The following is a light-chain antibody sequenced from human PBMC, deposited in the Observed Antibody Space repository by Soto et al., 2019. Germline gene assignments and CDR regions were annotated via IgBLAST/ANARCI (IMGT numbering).Light chain of an antibody. CDR2: KND. V-gene: IGLV1-47*01. Sequence: QSVLTQPPSASGTPGQRVIISCSGSSSNIGVNFVSWYQQPPGTAPKLLIYKNDQRPSGVPDRFSGSTSGTSASLAISGLLFDDEADYYCAAWDDSLNVSVFGAGTKLTVL. CDR3: AAWDDSLNVSV. CDR1: SSNIGVNF. J-gene: IGLJ1*01.